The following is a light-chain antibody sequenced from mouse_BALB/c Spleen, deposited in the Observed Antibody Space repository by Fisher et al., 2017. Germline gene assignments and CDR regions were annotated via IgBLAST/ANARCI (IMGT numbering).Light chain of an antibody. J-gene: IGKJ5*01. Sequence: IVLTQTTAIMSASLGEKVTMSCRASSSVNYMYWYQQKPGSSPKPWIYDTSNLASGVPVRFSGSGSGTSYSLTISSMEAEDAASYFCHQWSSYPLTFGAGTKLELK. V-gene: IGKV4-69*01. CDR1: SSVNY. CDR2: DTS. CDR3: HQWSSYPLT.